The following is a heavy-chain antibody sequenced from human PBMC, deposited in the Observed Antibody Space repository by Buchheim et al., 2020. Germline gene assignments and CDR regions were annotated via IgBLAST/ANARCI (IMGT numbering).Heavy chain of an antibody. CDR1: GGSFSGYY. V-gene: IGHV4-34*01. D-gene: IGHD3-10*01. CDR3: ARGYYNIKWPY. J-gene: IGHJ4*02. Sequence: QVQLRQWGAGLLKPSETLSLTCAAYGGSFSGYYWTWIRQPPGKGLEWIGEINHSGSTNYNPSLKSRVTISVDTSKNQFSLKLSSVTAADTAVYYCARGYYNIKWPYWGQGTL. CDR2: INHSGST.